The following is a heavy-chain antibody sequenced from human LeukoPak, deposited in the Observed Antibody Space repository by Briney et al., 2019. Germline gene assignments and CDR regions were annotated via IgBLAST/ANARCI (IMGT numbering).Heavy chain of an antibody. CDR2: IYSGGST. D-gene: IGHD6-19*01. Sequence: PGGSLRLSCAASGFTVSSNYMSWVRQAPGKGLEWVSVIYSGGSTYYADSVKGRFTISRDNSKNTLYLQMNSLRAEDTAVYYCAREGMLAGTAVDYWGQGTLVTVSS. J-gene: IGHJ4*02. CDR3: AREGMLAGTAVDY. V-gene: IGHV3-53*01. CDR1: GFTVSSNY.